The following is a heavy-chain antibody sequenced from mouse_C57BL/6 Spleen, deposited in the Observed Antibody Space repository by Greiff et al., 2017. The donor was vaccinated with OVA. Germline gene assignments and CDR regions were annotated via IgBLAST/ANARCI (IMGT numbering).Heavy chain of an antibody. CDR1: GFNIKDYY. J-gene: IGHJ1*03. Sequence: VQLQQSGAELVRPGASVKLSCTASGFNIKDYYMHWVKQRPEQGLEWIGRIDPEDGDTEYAPKFQGKATMTADTSSNTAYLQLSSLTSEDTAVYYCTHYGSSYVGWYFDVWGTGTTVTVSS. D-gene: IGHD1-1*01. CDR3: THYGSSYVGWYFDV. CDR2: IDPEDGDT. V-gene: IGHV14-1*01.